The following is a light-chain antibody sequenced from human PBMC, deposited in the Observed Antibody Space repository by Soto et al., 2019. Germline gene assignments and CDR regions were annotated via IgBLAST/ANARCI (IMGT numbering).Light chain of an antibody. V-gene: IGKV3D-20*01. CDR1: QSVSSSY. CDR3: QQYGSSPRT. J-gene: IGKJ1*01. CDR2: DAS. Sequence: IEMTQSPATLSVSPGERATLSCGASQSVSSSYLAWYQQRPGLAPRLPIYDASTRATGIPSRFSGSGSGTDFALTISRLEPEDFAVYYCQQYGSSPRTFGQGTKVDI.